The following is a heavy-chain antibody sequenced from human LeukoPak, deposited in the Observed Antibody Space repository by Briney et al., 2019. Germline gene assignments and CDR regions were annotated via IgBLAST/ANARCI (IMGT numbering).Heavy chain of an antibody. V-gene: IGHV4-34*01. CDR1: GGSFSGYY. Sequence: SETLSLTCAVYGGSFSGYYWSWIRQPPGKGLEWIGEINHSGSTNYNPSLKSRVTISVDTSENQFSLRLSSVTAADTAVYYCARDLGGSYSSETWFDPWGQGTLVTVSS. D-gene: IGHD1-26*01. CDR2: INHSGST. J-gene: IGHJ5*02. CDR3: ARDLGGSYSSETWFDP.